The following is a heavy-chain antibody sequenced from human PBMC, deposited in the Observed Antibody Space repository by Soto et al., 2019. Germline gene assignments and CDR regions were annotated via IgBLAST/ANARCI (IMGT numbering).Heavy chain of an antibody. CDR2: ISYDGSNK. J-gene: IGHJ4*02. D-gene: IGHD3-10*01. CDR1: GFTFSSYA. CDR3: ARDSPMELWFGEFDY. V-gene: IGHV3-30-3*01. Sequence: QVQLVESGGGVVQPGRSLRLSCAASGFTFSSYAMHWVRQAPGKGLEWVAVISYDGSNKYYADSVKGRFTISRDNSKNTLYLQMNSLRAEDTAVYYCARDSPMELWFGEFDYRGQGTLVTVSS.